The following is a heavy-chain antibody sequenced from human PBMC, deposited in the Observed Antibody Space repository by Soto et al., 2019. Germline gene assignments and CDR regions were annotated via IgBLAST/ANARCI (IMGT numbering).Heavy chain of an antibody. CDR2: ISYNGGNR. Sequence: VQLVESGGGLVQPGGSLRLSCAASGFTFSNYAMHWVRQAPGKGLECVAVISYNGGNRFYRDYVKGRFTISRDNSKNTVHLQIDSLRYEDAAVYYCARGDREDTAVVIGVRPGEYGVDVWGQGTTVTVSS. V-gene: IGHV3-30*04. CDR1: GFTFSNYA. CDR3: ARGDREDTAVVIGVRPGEYGVDV. D-gene: IGHD2-15*01. J-gene: IGHJ6*02.